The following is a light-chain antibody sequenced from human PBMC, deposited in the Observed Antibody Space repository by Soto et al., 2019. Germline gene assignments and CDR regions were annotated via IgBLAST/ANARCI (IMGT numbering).Light chain of an antibody. CDR1: SSDVGGYNF. CDR3: TSYTTSSTYV. CDR2: DVN. J-gene: IGLJ1*01. Sequence: QSVLTQPASVSGSPGQSITISCTGTSSDVGGYNFVSWYQHHPGKAPKLIIYDVNNRPSGVSNRFSGSKSGNTASLTISGLRAEDEADYYCTSYTTSSTYVFGTGTKVTVL. V-gene: IGLV2-14*03.